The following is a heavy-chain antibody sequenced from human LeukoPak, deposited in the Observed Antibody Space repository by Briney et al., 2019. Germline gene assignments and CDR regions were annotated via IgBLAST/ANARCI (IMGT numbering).Heavy chain of an antibody. CDR1: GVTFSSYS. CDR3: ARGDRSGNYYGSGSP. D-gene: IGHD3-10*01. Sequence: PGGSLRLSCADSGVTFSSYSMNWVRQAPGEGLGWVSSISISSSYIYYADSVKGRFTISRDNAKNSLYLQMNSLRAEDTAVYYCARGDRSGNYYGSGSPWGQGTLVTVSS. CDR2: ISISSSYI. J-gene: IGHJ5*02. V-gene: IGHV3-21*01.